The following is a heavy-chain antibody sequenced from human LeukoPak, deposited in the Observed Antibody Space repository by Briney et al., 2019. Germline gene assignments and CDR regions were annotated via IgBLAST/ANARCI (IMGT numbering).Heavy chain of an antibody. Sequence: GASVKVSCKASGYTFTIYGISWVRQAPGQGLEWVGWISAYNGNTNYAQKLQGRVTMTTDTSTSTAYMELRSLRSEDTAVYYCARTPSNPWRDDYHYYYMDVWGTRTTVTVSS. D-gene: IGHD3-3*01. CDR1: GYTFTIYG. V-gene: IGHV1-18*01. CDR2: ISAYNGNT. CDR3: ARTPSNPWRDDYHYYYMDV. J-gene: IGHJ6*03.